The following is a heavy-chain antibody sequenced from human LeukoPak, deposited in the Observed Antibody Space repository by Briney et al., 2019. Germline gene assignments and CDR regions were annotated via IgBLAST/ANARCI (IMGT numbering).Heavy chain of an antibody. CDR3: AKGGGRGYFDY. Sequence: AVISYDGSNKYYADSVKGRFTISRDNSKNTLYLQMNSLRAEDTAVYYCAKGGGRGYFDYWGQGTLVTVSS. J-gene: IGHJ4*02. V-gene: IGHV3-30-3*02. CDR2: ISYDGSNK. D-gene: IGHD4-23*01.